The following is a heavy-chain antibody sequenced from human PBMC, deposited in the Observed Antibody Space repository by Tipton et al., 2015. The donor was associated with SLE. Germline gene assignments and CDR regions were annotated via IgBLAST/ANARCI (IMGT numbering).Heavy chain of an antibody. CDR3: ASLGY. CDR2: IYYSGSI. Sequence: TLSLTCTVSGGSISSHYWSWIRQPPGKGLEWIGYIYYSGSISYNPSLKSRVTISVDTSKNQFSLKLSSVTAADTAVYYCASLGYWGQGTLVTVSS. V-gene: IGHV4-59*11. D-gene: IGHD7-27*01. J-gene: IGHJ4*02. CDR1: GGSISSHY.